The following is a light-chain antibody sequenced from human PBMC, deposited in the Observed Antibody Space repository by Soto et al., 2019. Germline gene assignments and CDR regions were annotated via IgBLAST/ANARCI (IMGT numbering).Light chain of an antibody. CDR2: DPS. CDR1: QSISSY. Sequence: ETVLTQSPATLSLSPGERATLSCSASQSISSYLAGNQQKPGQAPRLLIYDPSNRVTGIPARFSGSGSGTDFTITISSLEPEDFAVYYCQQRFTWPSFGPGTKVDIK. CDR3: QQRFTWPS. J-gene: IGKJ3*01. V-gene: IGKV3-11*01.